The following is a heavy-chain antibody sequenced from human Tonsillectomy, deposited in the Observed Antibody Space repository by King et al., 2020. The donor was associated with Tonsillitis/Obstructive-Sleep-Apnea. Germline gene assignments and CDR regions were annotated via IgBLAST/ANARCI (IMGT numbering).Heavy chain of an antibody. V-gene: IGHV4-34*01. D-gene: IGHD3-10*01. CDR2: INHSGST. J-gene: IGHJ6*03. CDR1: GGSFSGYY. Sequence: VQLQQWGAGLLKPSETLSLTCAVYGGSFSGYYWSWIRQPPGKGLEWIGEINHSGSTNYNPSLKSRLTISVDTSKNQFSLKLSSVTAADTAVYYCARGGEWNPRYYYYYYMDVWGKGTTVTVSS. CDR3: ARGGEWNPRYYYYYYMDV.